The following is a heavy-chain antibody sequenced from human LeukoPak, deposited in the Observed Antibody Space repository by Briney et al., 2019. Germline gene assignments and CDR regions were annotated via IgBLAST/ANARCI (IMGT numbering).Heavy chain of an antibody. V-gene: IGHV4-34*01. CDR1: GGSFSGYY. J-gene: IGHJ4*02. CDR3: ARVSGSGSYSHDY. CDR2: INHSGST. Sequence: SETLSLTCAVYGGSFSGYYWSWIRQPPGKGLEWIGEINHSGSTNYNPSLKSRVTMSVDTSKNQFSLKLSSVTAADTAVYYCARVSGSGSYSHDYWGQGTLVTVSS. D-gene: IGHD3-10*01.